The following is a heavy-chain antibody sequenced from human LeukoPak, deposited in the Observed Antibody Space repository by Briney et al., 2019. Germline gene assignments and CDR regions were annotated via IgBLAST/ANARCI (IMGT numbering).Heavy chain of an antibody. J-gene: IGHJ4*02. Sequence: GGSLRLSCAACGFTFSSYCTHWVRQAPGEGLKWVAVIWYDGSNKYYADSVKGRFTISRDNSQNTLYLQMNSLRAEDTAVYYCAIDLGSGWMEGYFDYWGQGTLVTVSS. D-gene: IGHD6-19*01. V-gene: IGHV3-33*01. CDR2: IWYDGSNK. CDR3: AIDLGSGWMEGYFDY. CDR1: GFTFSSYC.